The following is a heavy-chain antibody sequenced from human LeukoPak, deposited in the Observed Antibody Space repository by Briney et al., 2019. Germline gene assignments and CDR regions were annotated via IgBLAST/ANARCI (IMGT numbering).Heavy chain of an antibody. Sequence: SQTLSLTCTVSGGSISSGGYYWSWIRQHPGKGLEWIGYIYYSGSTYYNPSLKSRVTISVDTSKNQFSLKLSSVTAADTAVYYCARGLYCSSTGCIREKNWFDPWGQGTLVTVSS. CDR2: IYYSGST. CDR3: ARGLYCSSTGCIREKNWFDP. J-gene: IGHJ5*02. V-gene: IGHV4-31*03. CDR1: GGSISSGGYY. D-gene: IGHD2-2*01.